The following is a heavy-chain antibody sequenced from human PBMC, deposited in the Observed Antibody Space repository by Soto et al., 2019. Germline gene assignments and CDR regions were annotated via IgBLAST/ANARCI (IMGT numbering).Heavy chain of an antibody. J-gene: IGHJ4*02. Sequence: QVQLVESGGGVVQPGRSLRLSCAASGFTFSSYGMHWVRQAPGKGLEWVAVIWYDGSNKYYADSVKGRFTISRDNSKNPLYLKMNSLRAEDTAVYYCARDPEYCSSTSCQPNNWGQGNLVTVSS. CDR2: IWYDGSNK. D-gene: IGHD2-2*01. V-gene: IGHV3-33*01. CDR1: GFTFSSYG. CDR3: ARDPEYCSSTSCQPNN.